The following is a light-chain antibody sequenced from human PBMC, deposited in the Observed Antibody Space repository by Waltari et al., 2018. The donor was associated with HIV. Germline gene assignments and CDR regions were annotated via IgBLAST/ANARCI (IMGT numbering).Light chain of an antibody. CDR1: SSNIGNDN. Sequence: QSVLTQPPSASGTPGQRVTISCSGSSSNIGNDNVYWYQQLPGTTPKLLIYKNIRRPSGVPDRFAGSRSGTSAYLAISGLRSEDEADYYCVGWDASLSAYFFGAGTKVTVL. V-gene: IGLV1-47*01. J-gene: IGLJ1*01. CDR2: KNI. CDR3: VGWDASLSAYF.